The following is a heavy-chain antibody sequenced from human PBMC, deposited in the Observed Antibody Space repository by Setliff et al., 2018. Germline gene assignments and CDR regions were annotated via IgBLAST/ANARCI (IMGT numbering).Heavy chain of an antibody. J-gene: IGHJ4*02. CDR3: ARRGKYSSLV. D-gene: IGHD2-15*01. CDR2: IHYSGNT. Sequence: PSETLSLTCSVSGGSINRDYWNWIRQPPGKGLEWIGYIHYSGNTNYNPSLKSRVTLSVDTSNNQFSLKVSSVTAADTAVYYCARRGKYSSLVWGQGTLVTVSS. V-gene: IGHV4-59*08. CDR1: GGSINRDY.